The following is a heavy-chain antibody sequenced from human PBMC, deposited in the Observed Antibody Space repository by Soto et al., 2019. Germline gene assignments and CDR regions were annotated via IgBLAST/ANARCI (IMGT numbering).Heavy chain of an antibody. D-gene: IGHD3-10*01. J-gene: IGHJ4*02. Sequence: QLHLHESGPGLVKPSETLSLSCSVSGDSITRSGFYWAWIRRPPGKELEWIGSMYHTGSTYYTPSLYSRLTMSVNTSKSPFSLWLTSMPAADAGVYFCARVRGGDTHVFDFWGQGARVTVSS. V-gene: IGHV4-39*01. CDR1: GDSITRSGFY. CDR2: MYHTGST. CDR3: ARVRGGDTHVFDF.